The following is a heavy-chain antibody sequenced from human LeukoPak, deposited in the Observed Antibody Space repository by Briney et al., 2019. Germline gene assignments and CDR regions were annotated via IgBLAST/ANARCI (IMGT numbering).Heavy chain of an antibody. CDR1: GGSISSYY. V-gene: IGHV4-59*08. Sequence: PSETLSLTCTVSGGSISSYYWSWIRQPPGKGLEWIGYIYYSGSTNYNPSLKSRVTISVDTSKNQFSLKLSSVTAADTAVYYCARHGSRKQWLYFDLWGRGTLVTVSS. CDR2: IYYSGST. J-gene: IGHJ2*01. CDR3: ARHGSRKQWLYFDL. D-gene: IGHD6-19*01.